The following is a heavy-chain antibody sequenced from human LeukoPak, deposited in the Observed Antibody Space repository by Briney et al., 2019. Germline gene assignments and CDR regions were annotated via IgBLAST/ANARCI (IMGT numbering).Heavy chain of an antibody. J-gene: IGHJ3*02. CDR2: INHRGST. Sequence: PSETLSLTCAVYGGSFSGYYWSWIRQPPGKGLEWIGEINHRGSTNYNPSLKSRVTISIDTSKNQFSLKLSSVTAADTAVYYCARDYAFDIWGQGTMVTISS. CDR3: ARDYAFDI. V-gene: IGHV4-34*01. CDR1: GGSFSGYY.